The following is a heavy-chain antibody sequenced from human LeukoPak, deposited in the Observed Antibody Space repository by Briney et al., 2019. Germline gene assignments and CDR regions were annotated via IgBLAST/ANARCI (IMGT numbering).Heavy chain of an antibody. CDR3: ARHGPANSFDF. J-gene: IGHJ4*02. CDR2: MYYSGTR. CDR1: GASTRPYY. V-gene: IGHV4-59*08. D-gene: IGHD1/OR15-1a*01. Sequence: PSETLSLTCSVSGASTRPYYWSWLRQSPGKGLEWIGFMYYSGTRNYNPSFTGRITISVDTSKNQFSLHLSSVTAADTAVYYCARHGPANSFDFWGRGNLVTVSS.